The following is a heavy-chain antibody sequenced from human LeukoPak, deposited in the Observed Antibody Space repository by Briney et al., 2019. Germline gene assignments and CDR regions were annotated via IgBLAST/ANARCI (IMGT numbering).Heavy chain of an antibody. CDR1: GGSFSGYY. J-gene: IGHJ4*02. CDR3: ARGYDSSGYYY. D-gene: IGHD3-22*01. Sequence: SETLSLTCAVYGGSFSGYYWSWIRQPPGKGLEWIGYIYYSGSTNYNPSLKSRVTISVDTSKNQFSLKLSSVTAADTAVYYCARGYDSSGYYYWGQGTLVTVSS. V-gene: IGHV4-59*08. CDR2: IYYSGST.